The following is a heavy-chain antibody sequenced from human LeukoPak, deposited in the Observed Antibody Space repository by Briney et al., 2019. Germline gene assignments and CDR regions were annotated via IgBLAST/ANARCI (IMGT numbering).Heavy chain of an antibody. Sequence: ESGPTLVKPTQTLTLTCTFSGFSLSTSGVGVGWIRQHPGKALEWLALSYWDDDKRYSPSLKSRRTITKDTSKNQVVLTMTNMDPVDTATYYCAHLGQSTTGTTEFDPWGQGTLVTVSS. D-gene: IGHD1-1*01. CDR1: GFSLSTSGVG. CDR3: AHLGQSTTGTTEFDP. J-gene: IGHJ5*02. CDR2: SYWDDDK. V-gene: IGHV2-5*02.